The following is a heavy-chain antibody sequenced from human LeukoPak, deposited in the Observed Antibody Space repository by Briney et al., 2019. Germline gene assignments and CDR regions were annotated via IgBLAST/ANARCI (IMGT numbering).Heavy chain of an antibody. D-gene: IGHD7-27*01. CDR3: ARLRDNWGGGGDY. CDR1: GFTFSSYG. V-gene: IGHV3-48*04. CDR2: ISSSGRTT. Sequence: GGSLRLSCAASGFTFSSYGMHWVRQAPAKGLEWVSYISSSGRTTYYADSVKGRFTNSRDNAKNSLYLQMNSLRAEDTAVYYCARLRDNWGGGGDYWGQGTLVTVSS. J-gene: IGHJ4*02.